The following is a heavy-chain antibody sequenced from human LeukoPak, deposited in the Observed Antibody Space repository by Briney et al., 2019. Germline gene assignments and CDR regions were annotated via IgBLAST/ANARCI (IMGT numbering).Heavy chain of an antibody. D-gene: IGHD1-26*01. CDR1: GFTVSGNY. J-gene: IGHJ6*02. CDR2: VYTGGKT. Sequence: GGSLRLTCAPSGFTVSGNYMGWVRQAPGKGLEWVSVVYTGGKTYYADSVKGRFTISRDNSKNTLYLQMNSLRVEDTAVYYCAKSPGTYSYFYAMDVWGQGTTVTVSS. CDR3: AKSPGTYSYFYAMDV. V-gene: IGHV3-66*01.